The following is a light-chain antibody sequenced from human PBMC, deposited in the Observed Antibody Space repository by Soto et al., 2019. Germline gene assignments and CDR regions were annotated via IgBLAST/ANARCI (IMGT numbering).Light chain of an antibody. CDR2: WAS. J-gene: IGKJ2*01. V-gene: IGKV4-1*01. CDR3: QQYYTTPPMYT. Sequence: IVMTQSPDSLAVSLGERATINCKSSQSVLYSSNNKNYLAWYQQKPGQPPKLLIYWASTRESGVPDRFSGSGSGTDFTLTISRLQAEDVAVYYCQQYYTTPPMYTFGQGTKLEIK. CDR1: QSVLYSSNNKNY.